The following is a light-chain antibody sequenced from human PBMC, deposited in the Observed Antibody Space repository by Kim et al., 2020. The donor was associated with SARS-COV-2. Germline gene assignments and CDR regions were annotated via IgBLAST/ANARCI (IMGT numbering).Light chain of an antibody. V-gene: IGLV3-25*03. CDR1: ALPNQY. J-gene: IGLJ3*02. Sequence: SYELTQPPSVSVSPGQTARITCSGDALPNQYAYWYQQKPGQAPVLMIYKDIERPSGIPERFSGSSSGTTVTLTISGVQAEDEADYYCQAADSSGSWVFGGGTQLTVL. CDR3: QAADSSGSWV. CDR2: KDI.